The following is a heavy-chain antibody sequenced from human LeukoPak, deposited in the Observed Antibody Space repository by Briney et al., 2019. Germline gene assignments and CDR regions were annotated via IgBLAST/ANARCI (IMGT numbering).Heavy chain of an antibody. J-gene: IGHJ1*01. CDR1: GGSVSSGIYS. V-gene: IGHV4-61*01. D-gene: IGHD6-19*01. CDR3: ARHIASSGWYGDFQH. CDR2: IYYSGSS. Sequence: PSETLSLTCTVSGGSVSSGIYSWSWIRQPPGKGLEWIGYIYYSGSSNYNPSLMSRVAISVDTSKNQFSLKLGSVTAADAAVYYCARHIASSGWYGDFQHWGQGTLVTVSS.